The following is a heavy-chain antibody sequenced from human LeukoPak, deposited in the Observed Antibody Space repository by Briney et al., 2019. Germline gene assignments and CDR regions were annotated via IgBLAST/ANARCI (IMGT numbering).Heavy chain of an antibody. CDR1: GFTFSSYG. Sequence: PGRSLRLSCAASGFTFSSYGMHWVRQAPGKGLEWVAVIRYDGSNKYYADSVKGRFTISRDSSKNTLYLQMNSLRAEDTAVYYCARDCPYSSGWLNGMDVWGQGTTVTVSS. V-gene: IGHV3-33*01. CDR3: ARDCPYSSGWLNGMDV. CDR2: IRYDGSNK. D-gene: IGHD6-19*01. J-gene: IGHJ6*02.